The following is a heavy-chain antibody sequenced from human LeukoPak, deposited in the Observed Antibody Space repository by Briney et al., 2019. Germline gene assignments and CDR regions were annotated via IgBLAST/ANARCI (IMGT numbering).Heavy chain of an antibody. CDR2: INPNSGGT. CDR3: ARDHQSTYYYDSSGYYPLYYFDY. J-gene: IGHJ4*02. V-gene: IGHV1-2*02. D-gene: IGHD3-22*01. Sequence: GASVKDSCKASGYTSTGYYLHWVRQAPGQGLEWMGWINPNSGGTNYAQKFQGRVTMTRDTSISTAYMELSRLRSDDTAVYYCARDHQSTYYYDSSGYYPLYYFDYWGQGTLFTVSS. CDR1: GYTSTGYY.